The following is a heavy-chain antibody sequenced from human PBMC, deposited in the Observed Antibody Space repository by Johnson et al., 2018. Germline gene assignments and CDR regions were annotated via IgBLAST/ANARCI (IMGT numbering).Heavy chain of an antibody. Sequence: QVQLVESGAEVKKPGSSVKVSCKASGGTFSSYTISWVRQATGQGLEWMGGIIPLFGTANYAQKFQGRVTITADESTSTAYMELSSLRSEDTAVYYCARSYSGDYVSFVGMDGGGQGTTVTVSS. D-gene: IGHD4-17*01. V-gene: IGHV1-69*01. CDR2: IIPLFGTA. CDR3: ARSYSGDYVSFVGMDG. CDR1: GGTFSSYT. J-gene: IGHJ6*02.